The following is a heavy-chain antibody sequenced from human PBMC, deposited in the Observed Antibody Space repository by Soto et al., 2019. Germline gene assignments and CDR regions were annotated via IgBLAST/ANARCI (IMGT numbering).Heavy chain of an antibody. J-gene: IGHJ6*02. Sequence: ASVKVSCKASGYTFTSYYMHWVRQAPGQGFEWMGIINPSGGSTSYAQKFQGRVTTTRDTSTSTVYMELSSLRSEDTAVYYCARGGSIRGINYYYGMDVWGQGTTVTVSS. CDR2: INPSGGST. CDR1: GYTFTSYY. CDR3: ARGGSIRGINYYYGMDV. V-gene: IGHV1-46*01. D-gene: IGHD1-26*01.